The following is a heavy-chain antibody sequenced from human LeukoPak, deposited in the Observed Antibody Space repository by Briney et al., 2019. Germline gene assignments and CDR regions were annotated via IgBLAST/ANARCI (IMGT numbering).Heavy chain of an antibody. J-gene: IGHJ1*01. V-gene: IGHV1-8*01. D-gene: IGHD2-15*01. Sequence: ASVKVSCKASGYTLGNYEINWVRQAPGQGLEWMGWMKANSGDTGYPERFRGRVTMTRDTSVSTAYMELNNLRSEDTAVYYCARGNCSGHACYTADFLQHWGQGTLITVS. CDR1: GYTLGNYE. CDR3: ARGNCSGHACYTADFLQH. CDR2: MKANSGDT.